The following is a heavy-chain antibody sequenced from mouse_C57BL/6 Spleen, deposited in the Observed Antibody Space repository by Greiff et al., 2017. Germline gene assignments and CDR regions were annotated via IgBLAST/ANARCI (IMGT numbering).Heavy chain of an antibody. V-gene: IGHV5-6*01. J-gene: IGHJ4*01. CDR3: ARQLTTVVAKGAMDY. CDR1: GFTFSSYG. Sequence: VQLKESGGDLVKPGGSLKLSCAASGFTFSSYGMSWVRQTPDKRLEWVATISSGGSYTYYPDSVKGRFTISRDNAKNTLYLQMSSLKSEDTAMYYCARQLTTVVAKGAMDYWGQGTSVTVSS. D-gene: IGHD1-1*01. CDR2: ISSGGSYT.